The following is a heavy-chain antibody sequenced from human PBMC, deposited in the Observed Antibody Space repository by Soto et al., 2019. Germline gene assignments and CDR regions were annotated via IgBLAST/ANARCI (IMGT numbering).Heavy chain of an antibody. CDR2: IYYGGST. J-gene: IGHJ6*02. CDR1: GGSVSSGSYY. V-gene: IGHV4-61*01. Sequence: QVQLQESGPGLVKPSETLSLTCTVSGGSVSSGSYYWSWIRQPPGKGLEWIGYIYYGGSTNYNPSLKSRVTISVDTSKNQFSLKLSSVTAADTAVYYCARDYYYYGMDVWGQGTTVTVSS. CDR3: ARDYYYYGMDV.